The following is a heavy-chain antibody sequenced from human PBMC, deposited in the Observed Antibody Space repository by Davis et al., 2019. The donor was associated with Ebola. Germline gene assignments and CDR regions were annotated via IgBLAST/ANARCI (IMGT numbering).Heavy chain of an antibody. Sequence: AASVKVSCKVFGGTLAYFSMHWVRQAPGKGLEWMGGFDPQDGEMIYAQRFQGRVTMTEDTSTDTVYMYLSSLRSDDTALYYCAPLLLGGAFEIWGQGTMVTVTS. D-gene: IGHD3-3*02. CDR2: FDPQDGEM. CDR3: APLLLGGAFEI. J-gene: IGHJ3*02. V-gene: IGHV1-24*01. CDR1: GGTLAYFS.